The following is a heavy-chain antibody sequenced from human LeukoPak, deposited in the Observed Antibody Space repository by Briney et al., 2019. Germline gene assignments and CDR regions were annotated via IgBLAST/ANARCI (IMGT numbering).Heavy chain of an antibody. Sequence: KPSETLSLTCTVSGGSISSYYWSWIRQPPGKGLEWIGYIYYSGSTNYNPSLKSRVTISVDTSKNQFSLKLSSVTAADTAVYYCARDYGDYNYYYYMDVWGKGTTVTVSS. CDR2: IYYSGST. CDR1: GGSISSYY. J-gene: IGHJ6*03. D-gene: IGHD4-17*01. CDR3: ARDYGDYNYYYYMDV. V-gene: IGHV4-59*01.